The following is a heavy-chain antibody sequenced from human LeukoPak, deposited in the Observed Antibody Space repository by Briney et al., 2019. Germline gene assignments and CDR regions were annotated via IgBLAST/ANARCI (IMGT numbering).Heavy chain of an antibody. J-gene: IGHJ4*02. D-gene: IGHD3-3*01. Sequence: ASVKVSCKASGYTFTGYYMHWVRQAPGQGLVWMGWINPNSGGTNYAQKFQGRVTMTRDTSISTAYMELSRLRSDDTAVYYCARVLDFWSGYNIDYWGQGTLVTVSS. V-gene: IGHV1-2*02. CDR3: ARVLDFWSGYNIDY. CDR1: GYTFTGYY. CDR2: INPNSGGT.